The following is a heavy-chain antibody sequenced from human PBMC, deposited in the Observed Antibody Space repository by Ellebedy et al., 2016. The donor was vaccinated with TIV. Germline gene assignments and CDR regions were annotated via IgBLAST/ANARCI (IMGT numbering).Heavy chain of an antibody. CDR1: GYSFTNYW. D-gene: IGHD3-16*01. Sequence: PGGSLRLSCKGFGYSFTNYWIVWVRQMPGKGLEWMGVISPADSHLRSSPSFPAQVTISADKSISTASLQWSSLKASDSAMYYCARQSQGGGESGVFDIWGQGTLLTVSS. CDR2: ISPADSHL. V-gene: IGHV5-51*01. CDR3: ARQSQGGGESGVFDI. J-gene: IGHJ3*02.